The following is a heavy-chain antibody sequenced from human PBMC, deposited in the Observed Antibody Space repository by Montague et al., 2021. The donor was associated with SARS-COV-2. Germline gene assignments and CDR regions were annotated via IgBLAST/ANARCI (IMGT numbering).Heavy chain of an antibody. J-gene: IGHJ4*02. CDR2: KKKGSEK. CDR3: ARDFAHYTGYVAGYFDY. D-gene: IGHD5-12*01. Sequence: KKKGSEKHYVESVKGRFTISSDNAKNSLHLQMNSLRADDTAVYYCARDFAHYTGYVAGYFDYWGQGTLGTVSS. V-gene: IGHV3-7*03.